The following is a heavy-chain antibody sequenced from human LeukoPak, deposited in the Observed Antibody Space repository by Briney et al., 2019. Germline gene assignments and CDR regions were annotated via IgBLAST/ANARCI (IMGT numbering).Heavy chain of an antibody. Sequence: GGSLRLSCAASGFSFSSNYMSWIRQAPRKGLEWVSFIKSGGNTYYADSVKGRFTISRDDSKNTVCLQMNSLRAGVTAIYYCARDSTNWGLYFDYWGQGALVTVSS. CDR1: GFSFSSNY. D-gene: IGHD7-27*01. J-gene: IGHJ4*02. V-gene: IGHV3-66*01. CDR2: IKSGGNT. CDR3: ARDSTNWGLYFDY.